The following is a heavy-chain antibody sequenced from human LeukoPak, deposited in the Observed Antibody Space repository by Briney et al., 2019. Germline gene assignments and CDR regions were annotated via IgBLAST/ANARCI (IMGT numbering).Heavy chain of an antibody. V-gene: IGHV1-46*01. CDR1: GYILTSYF. Sequence: GASVKVSCKASGYILTSYFMHWVRQAPGQGLEWMGLINPSGGSTRYAQEFQGRVTMTRDMSTSTVYMELSSLRSEDTAVYYCARALPHRRLMDTTMEQHWFDPWGQGTLVTVSS. CDR2: INPSGGST. CDR3: ARALPHRRLMDTTMEQHWFDP. J-gene: IGHJ5*02. D-gene: IGHD5-18*01.